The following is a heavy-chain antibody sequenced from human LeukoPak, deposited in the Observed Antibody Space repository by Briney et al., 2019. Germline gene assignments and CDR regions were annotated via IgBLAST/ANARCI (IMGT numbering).Heavy chain of an antibody. D-gene: IGHD1-26*01. CDR2: INWNGGST. J-gene: IGHJ4*02. CDR3: ARENSGSIRTHLDY. Sequence: GGSLRLSCAASGFTFDDYGMSWVRQAPGKGLEWVSGINWNGGSTGYADSVKGRFTISRDNAKNSLYLQMNSLRAEDTALYYCARENSGSIRTHLDYWGQGTLVTVSS. V-gene: IGHV3-20*04. CDR1: GFTFDDYG.